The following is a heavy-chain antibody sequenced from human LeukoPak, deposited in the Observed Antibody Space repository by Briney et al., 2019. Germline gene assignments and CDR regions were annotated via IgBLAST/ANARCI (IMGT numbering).Heavy chain of an antibody. J-gene: IGHJ4*02. CDR2: IRGSGGST. CDR3: AKVWRILLWDSSGWDFDY. Sequence: GGSLRLSCAASGFTFSSYAMSWVRQAPGKGLEWVSAIRGSGGSTYYADSVKGRFTISRDNSKNTLYLQMNSLRAEDTAVYYCAKVWRILLWDSSGWDFDYWGQGTLVTVSS. CDR1: GFTFSSYA. V-gene: IGHV3-23*01. D-gene: IGHD6-19*01.